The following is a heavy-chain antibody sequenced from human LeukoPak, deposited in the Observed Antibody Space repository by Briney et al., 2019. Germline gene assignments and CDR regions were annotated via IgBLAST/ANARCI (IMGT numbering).Heavy chain of an antibody. CDR2: IIPILGIA. V-gene: IGHV1-69*04. CDR1: GGTFSSYA. Sequence: GSSVKVSCKASGGTFSSYAISWVRQAPGQGLEWMGRIIPILGIANYAQKFQGRVTITADKSTSTAYMELSSLRSEDTAVYYCASEDCSGGSCYSKVRYFDYWGQGTLVTVSP. D-gene: IGHD2-15*01. CDR3: ASEDCSGGSCYSKVRYFDY. J-gene: IGHJ4*02.